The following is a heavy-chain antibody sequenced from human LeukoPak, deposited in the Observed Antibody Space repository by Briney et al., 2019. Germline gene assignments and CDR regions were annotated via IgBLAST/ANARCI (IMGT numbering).Heavy chain of an antibody. D-gene: IGHD3-10*02. CDR1: GFTFSSFW. Sequence: PGGSLRLSCAASGFTFSSFWMHWVRQVPGKGPVWVSHINGDGSVTGYTDSVKGRFTISRDNAKNSLYLQMNSLRAEDTAVYYCAELGITMIGGVWGKGTTVTISS. V-gene: IGHV3-74*01. CDR2: INGDGSVT. CDR3: AELGITMIGGV. J-gene: IGHJ6*04.